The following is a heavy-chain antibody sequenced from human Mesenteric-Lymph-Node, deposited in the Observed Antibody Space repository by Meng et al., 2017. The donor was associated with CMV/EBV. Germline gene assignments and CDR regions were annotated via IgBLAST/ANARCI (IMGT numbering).Heavy chain of an antibody. Sequence: GPVSDYYWNGIRQSPGKGLELIGEVSHSGNINYTPSLEGRVSISVDKSRNQFTLNLRSVTAADTAVYYCTRDYGSSPYFYYYYAMDVWGQGTLVTVSS. CDR3: TRDYGSSPYFYYYYAMDV. J-gene: IGHJ6*02. V-gene: IGHV4-34*01. CDR2: VSHSGNI. CDR1: GPVSDYY. D-gene: IGHD3-10*01.